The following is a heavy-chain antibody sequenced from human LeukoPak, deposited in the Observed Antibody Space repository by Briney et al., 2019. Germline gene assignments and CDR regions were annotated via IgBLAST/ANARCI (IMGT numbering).Heavy chain of an antibody. CDR2: ISGSGGST. V-gene: IGHV3-23*01. J-gene: IGHJ4*02. D-gene: IGHD5-12*01. CDR1: GITLSNYG. Sequence: GGSLRLSCAVSGITLSNYGMSWVRQAPGKGLEWVAGISGSGGSTNYADSVKGRFTISRDSPKNTLYLQMNSLRAEDTAVYYCAKDMIRSVATIDGYYFDYWGQGTLVTVSS. CDR3: AKDMIRSVATIDGYYFDY.